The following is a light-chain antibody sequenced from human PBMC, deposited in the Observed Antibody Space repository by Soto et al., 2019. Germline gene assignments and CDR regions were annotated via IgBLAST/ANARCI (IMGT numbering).Light chain of an antibody. CDR1: SSDVGGYNY. Sequence: QSVLTQPASVSGSPGQSITISCTGTSSDVGGYNYVSWYQQHPGKAPKLVIYGVSYRPSGVSARFSGSKSGTSASLAISGLQSEDEADYYCAAWDDSLNGPVFGGGTKLTVL. V-gene: IGLV2-14*01. CDR3: AAWDDSLNGPV. J-gene: IGLJ2*01. CDR2: GVS.